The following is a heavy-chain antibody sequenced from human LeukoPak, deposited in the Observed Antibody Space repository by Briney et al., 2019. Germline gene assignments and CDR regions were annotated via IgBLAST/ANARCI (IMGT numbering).Heavy chain of an antibody. CDR1: GFTFSSYG. J-gene: IGHJ6*02. Sequence: PGGSLRLSCAASGFTFSSYGMHWVRQAPGKGLEWVAVIWYDGSNKYYADSVKGRFTISRDNSKNTLHLQMNSLRAEDTAVYYCARDRYQGDGMDVWGHGNTVSVSS. V-gene: IGHV3-33*01. CDR2: IWYDGSNK. CDR3: ARDRYQGDGMDV. D-gene: IGHD2-2*01.